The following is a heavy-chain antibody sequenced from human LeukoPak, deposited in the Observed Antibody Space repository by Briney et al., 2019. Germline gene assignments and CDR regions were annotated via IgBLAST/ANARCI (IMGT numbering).Heavy chain of an antibody. J-gene: IGHJ4*02. CDR3: ASGTYYYDSSGYYSPHFDY. V-gene: IGHV4-61*01. CDR1: GGSIGSTNYY. CDR2: IYYSGST. Sequence: SETLSLTCTVSGGSIGSTNYYWSWIRQPPGKGLEWIGYIYYSGSTNYNPSLKSRVTISVDTSKNQFSLKLSSVTAADTAVYYCASGTYYYDSSGYYSPHFDYWGQGTLVTVSS. D-gene: IGHD3-22*01.